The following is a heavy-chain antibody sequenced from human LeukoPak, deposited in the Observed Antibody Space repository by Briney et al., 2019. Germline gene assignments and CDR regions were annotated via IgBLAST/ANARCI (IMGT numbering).Heavy chain of an antibody. V-gene: IGHV3-30-3*01. Sequence: GGSLRLSCAASGFTFSSYAMHWVRQAPGKGLEWVAVISYDGSNKYYADSVKGRFTISRDNSKNTLYLQMNSLRAEDTAVYYCASLPTGIFTAGWGQGTLVTVSS. CDR2: ISYDGSNK. J-gene: IGHJ4*02. CDR1: GFTFSSYA. D-gene: IGHD1-14*01. CDR3: ASLPTGIFTAG.